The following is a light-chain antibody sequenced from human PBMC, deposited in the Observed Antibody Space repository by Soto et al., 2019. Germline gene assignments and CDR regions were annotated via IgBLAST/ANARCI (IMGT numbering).Light chain of an antibody. CDR3: SSFTTSTTYV. Sequence: QSALTQPASVSGSPGQSITISCSGTVSDVGGYNSVSCYQQHPGKAPRLIIYEVRRRPSGVSNRFSGSQSANTASLTISGLQAEDEADYYCSSFTTSTTYVFRSGTKVTVL. CDR2: EVR. J-gene: IGLJ1*01. CDR1: VSDVGGYNS. V-gene: IGLV2-14*03.